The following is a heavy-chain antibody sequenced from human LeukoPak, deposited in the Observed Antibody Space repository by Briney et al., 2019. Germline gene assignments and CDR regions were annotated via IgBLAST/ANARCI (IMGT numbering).Heavy chain of an antibody. CDR3: VRDTGGSGSYPDH. Sequence: GGSLRLSCEASGFSISNYWMTWVRQAPEKGLEWVANIRQDGNEKYYVDSVKGRFTISRDNPKNSLFLQVNSLRAEDTAVYYCVRDTGGSGSYPDHWGPGTLVAVSS. J-gene: IGHJ5*02. D-gene: IGHD1-26*01. CDR1: GFSISNYW. CDR2: IRQDGNEK. V-gene: IGHV3-7*01.